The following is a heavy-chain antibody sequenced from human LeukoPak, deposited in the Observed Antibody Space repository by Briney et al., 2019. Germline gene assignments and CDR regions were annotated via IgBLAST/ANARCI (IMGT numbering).Heavy chain of an antibody. CDR2: ISGSGGDT. D-gene: IGHD6-19*01. CDR3: AKIPNSGWYWDY. V-gene: IGHV3-23*01. CDR1: GFTFSSYA. Sequence: GGSLRLSCAASGFTFSSYAMCWVRQAPGKGLDWVSGISGSGGDTFYPDSVNGRFTISRDNSKNTLYLQMNSLRAEDTAVYYCAKIPNSGWYWDYWGQGTLVTVSS. J-gene: IGHJ4*02.